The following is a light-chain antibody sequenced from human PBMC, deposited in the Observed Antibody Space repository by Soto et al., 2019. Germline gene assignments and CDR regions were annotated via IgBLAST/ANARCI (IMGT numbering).Light chain of an antibody. CDR2: AAS. CDR1: QTITTY. J-gene: IGKJ1*01. CDR3: QQTYSALWT. Sequence: DIQMTQPPYFLSASVGDRVTISCRASQTITTYLNWYQQKPGKAPKLLIYAASSLHSGVPSRFSGSGSGTDFTLTISSLQPEDFAAYYCQQTYSALWTFGQGTKLKIK. V-gene: IGKV1-39*01.